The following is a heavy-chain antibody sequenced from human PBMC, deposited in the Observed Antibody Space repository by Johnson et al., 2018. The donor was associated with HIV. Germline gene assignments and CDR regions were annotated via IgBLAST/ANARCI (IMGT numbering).Heavy chain of an antibody. D-gene: IGHD4/OR15-4a*01. CDR2: ISYDGSNK. CDR1: GFTFSSYA. Sequence: QVYLVESGGGVVQPGRSLRLSFAASGFTFSSYAMHWVRQAPGKGLEWVAVISYDGSNKYYADSVKGRFTISRYNSKNSLFLQMNSLRAEDTAVYYCARDSTPWGDDYVDYAFDIWGQGTLVTVSS. CDR3: ARDSTPWGDDYVDYAFDI. V-gene: IGHV3-30*04. J-gene: IGHJ3*02.